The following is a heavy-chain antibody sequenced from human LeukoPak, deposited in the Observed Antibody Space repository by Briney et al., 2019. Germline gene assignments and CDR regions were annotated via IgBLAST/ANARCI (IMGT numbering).Heavy chain of an antibody. J-gene: IGHJ4*02. V-gene: IGHV4-30-4*01. D-gene: IGHD3-9*01. CDR2: IYYSGTT. Sequence: PSQALSLTCSVSGGSISSGDYYWRWIRQPPGKGLEWIGHIYYSGTTDYNPTLRSRVSISLDTSKNQFSLKLRSVTAADTAVYYCARDRYFIGFDYWGQGTLVTVSS. CDR1: GGSISSGDYY. CDR3: ARDRYFIGFDY.